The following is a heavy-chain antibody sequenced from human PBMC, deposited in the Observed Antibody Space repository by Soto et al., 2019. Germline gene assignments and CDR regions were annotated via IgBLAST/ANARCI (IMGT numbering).Heavy chain of an antibody. CDR1: GYTFINYY. J-gene: IGHJ4*02. Sequence: ASVKVSCKASGYTFINYYLHWVRQAPGQGLEWVGMINPSARSASYAQKLRGRLTMDRDTSTTTVYMELSRLTSEDTAVYYCARDNSAANGVLDHWGLGTLVTVSS. CDR3: ARDNSAANGVLDH. D-gene: IGHD1-1*01. CDR2: INPSARSA. V-gene: IGHV1-46*04.